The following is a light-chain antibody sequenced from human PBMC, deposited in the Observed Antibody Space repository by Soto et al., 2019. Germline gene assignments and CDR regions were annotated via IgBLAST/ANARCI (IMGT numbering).Light chain of an antibody. V-gene: IGLV1-51*01. Sequence: QSVLTHPPSVSAAPGQKVTISCSGSSSNIGNNYVSWYQQLPGTAPKLLIYDNNKRPSGIPDRFSGSKSGTSATLGITGLQTGDEADYYCGTWDSSLRGVFGTGTKVTVL. CDR3: GTWDSSLRGV. J-gene: IGLJ1*01. CDR2: DNN. CDR1: SSNIGNNY.